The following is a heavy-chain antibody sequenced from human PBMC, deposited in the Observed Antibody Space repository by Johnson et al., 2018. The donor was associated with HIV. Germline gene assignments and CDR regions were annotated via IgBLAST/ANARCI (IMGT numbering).Heavy chain of an antibody. CDR1: GFTFSNYG. CDR3: AREGGGTVVQGDEGAFDI. CDR2: IRYDGSNK. D-gene: IGHD3-10*01. V-gene: IGHV3-30*02. Sequence: QVQLVESGGGVVQPGRSLILSCVASGFTFSNYGMHWVRQAPGKGLEWVAFIRYDGSNKYYTESVKGRFTVSRDNSKNTLYLQMNSLRAEETAVYYCAREGGGTVVQGDEGAFDIWGQGTMVTVSS. J-gene: IGHJ3*02.